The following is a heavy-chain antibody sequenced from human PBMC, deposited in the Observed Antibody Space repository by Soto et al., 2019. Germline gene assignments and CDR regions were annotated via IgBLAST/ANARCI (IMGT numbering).Heavy chain of an antibody. V-gene: IGHV4-59*08. J-gene: IGHJ4*02. CDR1: GGSINSDY. D-gene: IGHD3-10*01. CDR2: IYDNVNT. Sequence: SETLSLTCTVSGGSINSDYLSWIRQPPGKGLEWIGYIYDNVNTNYNPSLKSRVTVSIDTSKNQFSLNLNSVTAADTAIYYCASSEGIYFDYWGQGIFVTVSS. CDR3: ASSEGIYFDY.